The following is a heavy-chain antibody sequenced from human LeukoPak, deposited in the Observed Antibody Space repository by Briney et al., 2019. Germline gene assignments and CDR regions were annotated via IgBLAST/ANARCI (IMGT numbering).Heavy chain of an antibody. CDR3: AKHIYGVVSIQQ. V-gene: IGHV3-15*01. CDR1: GFTFSSYS. J-gene: IGHJ1*01. D-gene: IGHD3-3*01. CDR2: IRSKTDGGTT. Sequence: GRSLRLSCAASGFTFSSYSMNWVRQAPGKGLEWVGRIRSKTDGGTTDYAVSVQGRFTISRDDSKNTLYLQMSSLKTEDTAVYYCAKHIYGVVSIQQWGQGTLVTVSS.